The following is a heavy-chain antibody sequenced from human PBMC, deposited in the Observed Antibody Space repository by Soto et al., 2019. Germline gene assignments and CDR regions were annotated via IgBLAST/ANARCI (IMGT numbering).Heavy chain of an antibody. J-gene: IGHJ4*02. Sequence: QAQLVESGGGVVQPGRSLRLSCAASGFTFSRHGMHWVRQAPGTGLEWVAVISYDGGLQHYADSVKGRFTISRDNSKNMVFLQMNSLRVEDTAVYYCVSDRGSVNASVTYFWCRGTLGSVSS. CDR3: VSDRGSVNASVTYF. CDR2: ISYDGGLQ. CDR1: GFTFSRHG. V-gene: IGHV3-30*03. D-gene: IGHD3-16*01.